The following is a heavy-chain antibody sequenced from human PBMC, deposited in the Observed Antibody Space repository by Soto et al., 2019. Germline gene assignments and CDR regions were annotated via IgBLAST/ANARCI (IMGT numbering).Heavy chain of an antibody. CDR3: ARVERGTATTVVDAFDI. D-gene: IGHD1-1*01. CDR2: MSHRGGT. CDR1: GGSVNSGNYY. V-gene: IGHV4-34*01. Sequence: QVQLQQWGAGLLKPSETLSLTCAVFGGSVNSGNYYWSWIRQRPGKGLEWIGEMSHRGGTHFNPSLKGRVTISVDTSKNRFSLKMSSVTAADTALYYCARVERGTATTVVDAFDIWGPGTMVTVSS. J-gene: IGHJ3*02.